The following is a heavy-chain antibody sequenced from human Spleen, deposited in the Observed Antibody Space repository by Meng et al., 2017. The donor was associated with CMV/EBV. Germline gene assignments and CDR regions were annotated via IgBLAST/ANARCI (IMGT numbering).Heavy chain of an antibody. V-gene: IGHV1-2*02. D-gene: IGHD6-13*01. CDR3: ARDQQQLGWFDP. Sequence: CGGSGYMFPDSFMPWGRQAPGQGLEWMGWINPHYGGTNYAQRFQGRVTMTRDTSISTVYMELSRLTSDDTALYYCARDQQQLGWFDPWGQGSLVTVSS. J-gene: IGHJ5*02. CDR2: INPHYGGT. CDR1: GYMFPDSF.